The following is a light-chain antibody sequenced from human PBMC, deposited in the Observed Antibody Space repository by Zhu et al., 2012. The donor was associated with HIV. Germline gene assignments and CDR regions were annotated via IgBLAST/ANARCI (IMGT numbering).Light chain of an antibody. CDR2: DAS. Sequence: NVLTQSPATLSLSPGERATLSCRASQSIRSYLAWYQQKPGQAPRLLIYDASNRATGIPARFSGSGSGRDFTLTISSLEPEDFAVYYCQQRSNWLTFGGGTTVEIK. V-gene: IGKV3-11*02. CDR3: QQRSNWLT. J-gene: IGKJ4*01. CDR1: QSIRSY.